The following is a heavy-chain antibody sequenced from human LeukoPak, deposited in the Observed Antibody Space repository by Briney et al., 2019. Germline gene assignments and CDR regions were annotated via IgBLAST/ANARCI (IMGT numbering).Heavy chain of an antibody. V-gene: IGHV4-34*01. CDR2: INHSGST. CDR3: ARWRGSSWYGYYYYGMDV. Sequence: SETLSLTCAVYGGSFSGYYWSWIRQPPGKGLEWIGEINHSGSTNYNPSLKSRVTISVDTSKNQFSLKLSSVTAADTAVYYCARWRGSSWYGYYYYGMDVWGQGTTVTVSS. J-gene: IGHJ6*02. D-gene: IGHD6-13*01. CDR1: GGSFSGYY.